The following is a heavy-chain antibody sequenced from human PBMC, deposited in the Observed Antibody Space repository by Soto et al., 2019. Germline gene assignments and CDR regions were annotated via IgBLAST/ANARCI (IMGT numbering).Heavy chain of an antibody. V-gene: IGHV4-31*11. CDR3: AIADGGASRDYFDY. CDR2: IFYTGST. D-gene: IGHD3-10*01. CDR1: GDSISSAGYC. Sequence: QVQLQESGPGLVRPSQTLSLTCAVSGDSISSAGYCWSWIRHLPGKGLEWIGYIFYTGSTYYRPSLMSRLTMSVDTSQNQFSLRLSSVTAADTAVYYCAIADGGASRDYFDYWGQGILVTVSS. J-gene: IGHJ4*02.